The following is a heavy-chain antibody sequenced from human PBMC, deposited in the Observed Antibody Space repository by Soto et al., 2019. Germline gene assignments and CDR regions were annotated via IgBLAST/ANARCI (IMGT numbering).Heavy chain of an antibody. Sequence: PGGSLRLSCAASGFTFSSYSMNWVRQAPGKGLEWVSYISSSSSTIYYADSVKGRFTISRDNSKNTLYLQMNSLRAEDTAVYYCASRSSAWYFDYWGQGTLVTVSS. CDR1: GFTFSSYS. J-gene: IGHJ4*02. CDR2: ISSSSSTI. D-gene: IGHD6-19*01. V-gene: IGHV3-48*01. CDR3: ASRSSAWYFDY.